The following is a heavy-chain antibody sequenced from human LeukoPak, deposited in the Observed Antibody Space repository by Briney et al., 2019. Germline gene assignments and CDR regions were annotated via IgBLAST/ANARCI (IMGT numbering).Heavy chain of an antibody. CDR1: GFTFSSYG. CDR3: ARETFSGYYDSRDHGYFQH. V-gene: IGHV3-30*03. Sequence: PGGSLRLSCAASGFTFSSYGMHWVRQAPGKGLEWVAVISYDGSNKYYADSVKGRFTISRDNSKNTLYLQMNSLRAEDTAVYYCARETFSGYYDSRDHGYFQHWGQGTLVTVSS. D-gene: IGHD3-22*01. CDR2: ISYDGSNK. J-gene: IGHJ1*01.